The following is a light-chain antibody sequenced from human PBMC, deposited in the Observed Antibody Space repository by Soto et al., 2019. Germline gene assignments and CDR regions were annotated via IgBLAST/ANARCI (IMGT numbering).Light chain of an antibody. J-gene: IGKJ5*01. CDR2: DAS. Sequence: EVVLTQSPGTLSLSPGGRATLSCRASQSVTNNLAWYQQKPGQAPRLLISDASTRATGIPDRFSGSGSGTDFTLTISSLQSEDFAVYYCQQYNNWPPTFGQGTRLEIK. CDR1: QSVTNN. CDR3: QQYNNWPPT. V-gene: IGKV3D-15*01.